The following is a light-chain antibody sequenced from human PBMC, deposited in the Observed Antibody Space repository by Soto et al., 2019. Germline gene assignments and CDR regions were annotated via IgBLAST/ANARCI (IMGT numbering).Light chain of an antibody. V-gene: IGKV3-20*01. CDR2: GAS. CDR1: QSVSSSY. Sequence: EIVLTQSPGTLSLSPGERATLSCRASQSVSSSYLAWYQQKPGQAPRLLIYGASSRATGIPDRYSGSGSGTDFALTISRLEPEDFAVYYCQQYGSAPNTFGQGTKRESK. CDR3: QQYGSAPNT. J-gene: IGKJ2*01.